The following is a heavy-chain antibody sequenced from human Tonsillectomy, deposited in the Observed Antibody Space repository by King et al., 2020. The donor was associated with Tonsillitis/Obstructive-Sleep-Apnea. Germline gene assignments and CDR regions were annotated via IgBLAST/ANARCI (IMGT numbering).Heavy chain of an antibody. V-gene: IGHV4-34*01. J-gene: IGHJ5*02. CDR2: INHSGST. Sequence: VQLQQWGAGLLKPSETLSLTCAVYGGSFSGYYWSWIRQPPGEGLEWIGEINHSGSTTYNPSLKSRVTISVDTSKNQFSLKLNSLTAADTAVYYLARGPYCSSTSCSGGWFDPWGQGTLVTVSS. CDR3: ARGPYCSSTSCSGGWFDP. CDR1: GGSFSGYY. D-gene: IGHD2-2*01.